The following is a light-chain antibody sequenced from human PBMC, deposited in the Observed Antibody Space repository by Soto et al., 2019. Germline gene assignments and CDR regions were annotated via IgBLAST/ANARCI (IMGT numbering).Light chain of an antibody. CDR1: QGISRY. J-gene: IGKJ1*01. Sequence: AIRMTQSPSSLSASTGDRVTITYRASQGISRYLAWYQQKPRKAPKLLIYAASTLQSGVLSRFSGSGSGTDFTLTISCLQSEDFATYYCQQYSSYPDSTFGQGNKVEIK. V-gene: IGKV1-8*01. CDR3: QQYSSYPDST. CDR2: AAS.